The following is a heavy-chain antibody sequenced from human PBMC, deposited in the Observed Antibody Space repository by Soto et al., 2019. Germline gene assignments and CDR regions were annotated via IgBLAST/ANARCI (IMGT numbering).Heavy chain of an antibody. Sequence: GASVKVSCKASGYTFTSYGISWVRQAPGQGLEWMGWISAYNGNTNYAQKLQGRVTMTTDTSTSTAYMELRSLRPEDTAVYYCAKDWAPVVAGRFLDSWGQGTPVTVSS. V-gene: IGHV1-18*01. CDR3: AKDWAPVVAGRFLDS. J-gene: IGHJ5*01. D-gene: IGHD6-19*01. CDR1: GYTFTSYG. CDR2: ISAYNGNT.